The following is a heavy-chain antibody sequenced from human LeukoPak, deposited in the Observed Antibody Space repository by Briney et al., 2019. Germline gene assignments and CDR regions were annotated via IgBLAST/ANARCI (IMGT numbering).Heavy chain of an antibody. CDR2: ISGSGGST. J-gene: IGHJ3*02. CDR1: GFTFSSYA. V-gene: IGHV3-23*01. D-gene: IGHD3-22*01. Sequence: PGGSLRLSGAASGFTFSSYAMSWVRQAPGKGLEWVSAISGSGGSTYYADSVKGRFTISRDNSKNTLYLQMNSLRAEDTAVYYCAKGMGITMIVVVSTVDAFDIWGQGTMVTVSS. CDR3: AKGMGITMIVVVSTVDAFDI.